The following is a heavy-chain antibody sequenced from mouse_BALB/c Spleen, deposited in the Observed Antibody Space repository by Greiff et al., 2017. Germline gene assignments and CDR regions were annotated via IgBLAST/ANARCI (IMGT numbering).Heavy chain of an antibody. CDR2: ISNGGGST. J-gene: IGHJ4*01. D-gene: IGHD1-1*01. CDR1: GFTFSSYT. Sequence: DVKLVESGGGLVQPGGSLKLSCAASGFTFSSYTMSWVRQTPEKRLEWVAYISNGGGSTYYPDTVKGRFTISRDNAKNTLYLQMSSLKSEDTAMYYCARVDYYGSSYAMDYWGQGTSVTVSS. V-gene: IGHV5-12-2*01. CDR3: ARVDYYGSSYAMDY.